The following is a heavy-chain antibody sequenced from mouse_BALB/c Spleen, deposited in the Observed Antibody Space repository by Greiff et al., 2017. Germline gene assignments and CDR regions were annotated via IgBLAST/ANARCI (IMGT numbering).Heavy chain of an antibody. D-gene: IGHD2-14*01. J-gene: IGHJ3*01. CDR3: TREGYRYDESFAY. CDR2: IRLKSNNYAT. Sequence: EVQRVESGGGLVQPGGSMKLSCVASGFTFSNYWMNWVRQSPEKGLEWVAEIRLKSNNYATHYAESVKGRFTISRDDSKSSVYLQMNNLRAEDTGIYYCTREGYRYDESFAYWGQGTLVTVSA. V-gene: IGHV6-6*02. CDR1: GFTFSNYW.